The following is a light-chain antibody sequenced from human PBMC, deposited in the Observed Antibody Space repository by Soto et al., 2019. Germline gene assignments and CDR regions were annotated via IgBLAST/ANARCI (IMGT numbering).Light chain of an antibody. Sequence: QSVLTKPPSASGSPGQSVTISCTGTSSEVGAYNYVSWYQQHAGKAPKLVIYEVTKRPSGVPDRFSGSKSANTASLTVSGLQAEDEADYYCSSFASSNTWVFGGGTKLTVL. CDR1: SSEVGAYNY. J-gene: IGLJ3*02. V-gene: IGLV2-8*01. CDR2: EVT. CDR3: SSFASSNTWV.